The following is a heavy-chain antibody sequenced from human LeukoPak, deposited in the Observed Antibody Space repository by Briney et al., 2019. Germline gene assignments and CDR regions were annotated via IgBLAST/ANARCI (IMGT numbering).Heavy chain of an antibody. Sequence: ASVKVSCKASGYTFTTYHMHWVRQAPGQGLEWVGMIDTSDGNTNYAQKFQGRVTMTRDTSTSTVYMELSYLRSEDTAMYYCARHFGDCSSASCTMDLDYWGQGTLVTVSS. CDR3: ARHFGDCSSASCTMDLDY. J-gene: IGHJ4*02. CDR2: IDTSDGNT. CDR1: GYTFTTYH. V-gene: IGHV1-46*01. D-gene: IGHD2-2*01.